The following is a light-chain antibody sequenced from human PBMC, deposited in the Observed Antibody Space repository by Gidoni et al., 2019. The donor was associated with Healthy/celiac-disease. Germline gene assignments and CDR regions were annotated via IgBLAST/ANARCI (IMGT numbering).Light chain of an antibody. V-gene: IGLV2-14*03. CDR2: DVS. CDR1: SSDVGGYNY. CDR3: SSYTSSSTLV. Sequence: QSALTQPASVSGSPGPSITISCTGTSSDVGGYNYVSWYQQPPGNAPTLMIYDVSNRPSGVSNRFSGSKSGNTASLTISGLQAEDEADYYCSSYTSSSTLVFGGGTKLTVL. J-gene: IGLJ2*01.